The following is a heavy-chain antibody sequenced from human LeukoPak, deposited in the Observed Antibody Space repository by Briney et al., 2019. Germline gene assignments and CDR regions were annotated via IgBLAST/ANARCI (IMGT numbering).Heavy chain of an antibody. J-gene: IGHJ4*02. D-gene: IGHD6-13*01. Sequence: PGGSLRLSCAASGFTFSSYWMHWVRQAPGKGLEWVAVIWYDGSNKYYADSVKGRFTISRDNSKNTLYLQMNSLRAEDTAVYYCARVYSSSWTFDYWGQGTLVTVSS. CDR1: GFTFSSYW. V-gene: IGHV3-33*08. CDR3: ARVYSSSWTFDY. CDR2: IWYDGSNK.